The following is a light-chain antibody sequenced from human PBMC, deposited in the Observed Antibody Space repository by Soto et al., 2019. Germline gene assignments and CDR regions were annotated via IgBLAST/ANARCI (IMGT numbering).Light chain of an antibody. CDR3: SSYAGSYNWV. V-gene: IGLV2-8*01. Sequence: QSALTQPPSASGSPGQSVTISCTGTSSDVGGYKYVSWYQQHPGKAPKLLIYEVSKRPSGVPDRFSGSKSGNTASLTVSGLQAADEADSYCSSYAGSYNWVFGGGTQLTVL. CDR1: SSDVGGYKY. CDR2: EVS. J-gene: IGLJ3*02.